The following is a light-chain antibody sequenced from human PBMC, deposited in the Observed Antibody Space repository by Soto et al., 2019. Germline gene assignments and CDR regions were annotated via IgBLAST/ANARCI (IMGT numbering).Light chain of an antibody. Sequence: DIQMTQSPSTLSASVGDRVTITCRASQSISSWLAWYHQKPGKAPKLLIYKASSLESGVPSRFSGSGSGTKFTLTIASLQPDDFATYYCQQYETFSGTFGPGTKVDIK. J-gene: IGKJ1*01. V-gene: IGKV1-5*03. CDR3: QQYETFSGT. CDR1: QSISSW. CDR2: KAS.